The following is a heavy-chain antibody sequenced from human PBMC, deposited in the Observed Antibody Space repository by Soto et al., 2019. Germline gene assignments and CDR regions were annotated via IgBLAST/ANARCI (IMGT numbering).Heavy chain of an antibody. CDR2: ISSSGSTI. CDR1: GFTFSDYY. Sequence: GGSLRLSCAASGFTFSDYYMSWIRQAPGKGLEWVSYISSSGSTIYYADSVKGRFTISRDNAKNSLYLQMNSLRAEDTAVYYCARDRLVYSSSWTSTTYYYYGMDVWGQGTTVTVSS. CDR3: ARDRLVYSSSWTSTTYYYYGMDV. J-gene: IGHJ6*02. V-gene: IGHV3-11*01. D-gene: IGHD6-13*01.